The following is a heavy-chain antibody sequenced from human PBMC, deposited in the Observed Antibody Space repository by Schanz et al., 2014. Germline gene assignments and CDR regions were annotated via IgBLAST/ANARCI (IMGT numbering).Heavy chain of an antibody. V-gene: IGHV3-48*01. Sequence: DVHLLESGGGLVQPGGSLRLSCAASEFTFSTDAMSWVRQAPGKGLEWVSYVSRSTPDIYYADSVKGRFTMSRDNAKNSVCLQMNSLRAEDTAVYYCVRDSFFAFDYWGQGTLVTVSS. CDR2: VSRSTPDI. CDR1: EFTFSTDA. CDR3: VRDSFFAFDY. J-gene: IGHJ4*02. D-gene: IGHD3-3*01.